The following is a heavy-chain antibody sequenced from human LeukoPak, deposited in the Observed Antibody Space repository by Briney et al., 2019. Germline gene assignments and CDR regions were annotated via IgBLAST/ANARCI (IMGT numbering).Heavy chain of an antibody. D-gene: IGHD4-17*01. V-gene: IGHV1-69*13. CDR2: IIPIFGTA. CDR1: GGTFSSYA. CDR3: ARTYGDYVFFRMDV. Sequence: SVTVSCTASGGTFSSYAISWVRQAPGQGLEWMGGIIPIFGTANYAQKFQGRVTITADESTSTAYMELSSLRSEDTAVYYCARTYGDYVFFRMDVWAKGPRSPSP. J-gene: IGHJ6*02.